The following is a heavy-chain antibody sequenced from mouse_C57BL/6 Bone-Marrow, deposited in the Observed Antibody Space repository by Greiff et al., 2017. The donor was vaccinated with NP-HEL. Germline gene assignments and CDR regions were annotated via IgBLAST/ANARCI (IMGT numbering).Heavy chain of an antibody. V-gene: IGHV1-49*01. CDR3: ARGKDLLLRSGAMDY. Sequence: LKESGAELVRPGSSVKLSCKDSYFAFMASAMHWVKQRPGHGLEWIGSFTMYSDATEYSENFKGKATLTANTSSSTAYMELSSLTSEDSAVYYCARGKDLLLRSGAMDYWGQGTSVTVSS. CDR1: YFAFMASA. J-gene: IGHJ4*01. D-gene: IGHD1-1*01. CDR2: FTMYSDAT.